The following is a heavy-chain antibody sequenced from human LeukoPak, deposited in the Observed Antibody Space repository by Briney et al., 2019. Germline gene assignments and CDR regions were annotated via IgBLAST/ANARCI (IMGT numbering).Heavy chain of an antibody. D-gene: IGHD2-8*01. CDR3: ALMVYADDAFDI. V-gene: IGHV1-18*01. CDR1: GYTFTSYG. Sequence: ASVKVSCKASGYTFTSYGISWARQAPGQGLEWMGWISAYNGNTNYAQKLQGRVTMTTDTSTSTAYMELRSLRSDDTAVYYCALMVYADDAFDIWGQGTMVTVSS. J-gene: IGHJ3*02. CDR2: ISAYNGNT.